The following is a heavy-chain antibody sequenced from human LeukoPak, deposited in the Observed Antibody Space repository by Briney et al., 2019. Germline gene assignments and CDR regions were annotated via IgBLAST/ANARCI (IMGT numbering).Heavy chain of an antibody. D-gene: IGHD3-16*01. CDR2: IYSGGST. V-gene: IGHV3-53*01. Sequence: QPGGSLRLSCAASGFTVSSKYMSWVRQAPGKGLEWVSVIYSGGSTYYADSVKGRFTISRDNSKNTLYLQMNSLRAGDTAVYYCARARNGGDFDYWGQGTLVTVSS. CDR3: ARARNGGDFDY. CDR1: GFTVSSKY. J-gene: IGHJ4*02.